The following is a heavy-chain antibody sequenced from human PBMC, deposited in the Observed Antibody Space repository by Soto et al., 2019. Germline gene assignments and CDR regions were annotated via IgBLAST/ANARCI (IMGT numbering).Heavy chain of an antibody. CDR2: ISGSDDST. CDR1: GFTFSSYA. CDR3: ANRSSSSTFDY. V-gene: IGHV3-23*01. D-gene: IGHD6-6*01. J-gene: IGHJ4*02. Sequence: EVQLLESGGGLVQPGESLRLSCAASGFTFSSYAMSWVRQAPGRGLEWVSVISGSDDSTYYAGSVKGRFTISRDNSNHTLYLPMNRLRAEDTAVYYCANRSSSSTFDYWGQVTLVTVSS.